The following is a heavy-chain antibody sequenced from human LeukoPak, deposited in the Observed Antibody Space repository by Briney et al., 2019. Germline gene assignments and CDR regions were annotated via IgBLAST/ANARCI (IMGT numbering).Heavy chain of an antibody. D-gene: IGHD4-23*01. CDR3: TRADFGGKSDYYFHGLDV. CDR1: GYILTNYY. Sequence: ASVKVSCKAAGYILTNYYLHWVRQAPGQGLEWMGIINPGGGSTSYAQKFQGRVTMTRDTSTSTVYMELSSLRSEDTAVYYCTRADFGGKSDYYFHGLDVWGQGTTVTVSS. J-gene: IGHJ6*02. CDR2: INPGGGST. V-gene: IGHV1-46*01.